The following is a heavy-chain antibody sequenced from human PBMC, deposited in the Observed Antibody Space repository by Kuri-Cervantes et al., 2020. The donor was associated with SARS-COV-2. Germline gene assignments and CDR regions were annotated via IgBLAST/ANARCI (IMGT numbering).Heavy chain of an antibody. CDR2: IYYSGST. CDR3: ALRTLPWYYYYMDV. V-gene: IGHV4-59*08. Sequence: GSLRLSCTVSGGSISSYYWSWIRQPPGKGLEWIGYIYYSGSTNYNPSLKSRVTISVDTSKNQFSLKLSSGTAADTAVYYCALRTLPWYYYYMDVWGKGTTVTVSS. D-gene: IGHD3/OR15-3a*01. CDR1: GGSISSYY. J-gene: IGHJ6*03.